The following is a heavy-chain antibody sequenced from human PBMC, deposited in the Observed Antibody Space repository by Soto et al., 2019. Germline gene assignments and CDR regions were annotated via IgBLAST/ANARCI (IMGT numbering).Heavy chain of an antibody. CDR1: GFTVSNNH. J-gene: IGHJ4*02. CDR3: AGYGGYSV. D-gene: IGHD4-17*01. Sequence: EVQLVESGGGLTQPGGSLRLSCAVSGFTVSNNHVTWVRQATGKGLQWVSAIFYDGNTYYADSVKGRFTISRDESRNTVFLQMNSLRAEDTAVYYCAGYGGYSVWGQGTQVTVSS. CDR2: IFYDGNT. V-gene: IGHV3-53*01.